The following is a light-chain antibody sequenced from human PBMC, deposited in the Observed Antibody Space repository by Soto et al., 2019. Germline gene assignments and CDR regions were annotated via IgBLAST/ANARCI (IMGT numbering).Light chain of an antibody. CDR3: QQYNDWPRT. CDR1: QSVSSN. V-gene: IGKV3-15*01. J-gene: IGKJ1*01. Sequence: EVVMMQSPATLSVSPGARATLSCRASQSVSSNVAWYQQKPGQAPRLLIYSVSTRATGIPARFSGSGSGTEFTLTISSLQSEDFAVYYCQQYNDWPRTFGEGTKVDIK. CDR2: SVS.